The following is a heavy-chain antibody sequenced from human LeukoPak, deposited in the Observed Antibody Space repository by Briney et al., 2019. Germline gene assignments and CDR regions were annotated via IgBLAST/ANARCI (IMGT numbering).Heavy chain of an antibody. CDR3: AKVGGGYCSSTSCSFDY. J-gene: IGHJ4*02. V-gene: IGHV3-23*01. CDR2: ISGSGGST. CDR1: GFTLSSYA. Sequence: GGSLRLSCAASGFTLSSYAMSWVRQAPGKGLEWVSAISGSGGSTYYADSVKGRFTISRDNSKNTLYLQMNSLRAEDTAVYYCAKVGGGYCSSTSCSFDYWGQGTLVTVSS. D-gene: IGHD2-2*01.